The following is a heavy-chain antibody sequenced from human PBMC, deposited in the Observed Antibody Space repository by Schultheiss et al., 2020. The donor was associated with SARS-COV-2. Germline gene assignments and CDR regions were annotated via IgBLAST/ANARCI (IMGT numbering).Heavy chain of an antibody. D-gene: IGHD3-22*01. J-gene: IGHJ3*02. V-gene: IGHV4-34*01. Sequence: SETLSLTCADYGGSFSGYYWSWIRQPPGKGLEWIGSIYHSGSTYYNPSLKSRVTISVDTSKNHFSLKLSSVTAADTAVYYCAVDSSGYLDAFDIWGQGTMVTVSS. CDR3: AVDSSGYLDAFDI. CDR2: IYHSGST. CDR1: GGSFSGYY.